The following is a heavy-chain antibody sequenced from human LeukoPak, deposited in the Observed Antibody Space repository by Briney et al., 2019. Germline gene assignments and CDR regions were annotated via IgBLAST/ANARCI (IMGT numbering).Heavy chain of an antibody. J-gene: IGHJ3*02. D-gene: IGHD6-19*01. CDR1: GYSFTTYW. V-gene: IGHV5-51*01. CDR3: ARRGLSSGWYVDI. Sequence: GESLKISCKGSGYSFTTYWIGWVRQMPGKGLEWMGITYPGDSDTRYSPSFQGQVTISADKSISTAYLQWSSLKASDTAMYYCARRGLSSGWYVDIWGQGTMVTVSS. CDR2: TYPGDSDT.